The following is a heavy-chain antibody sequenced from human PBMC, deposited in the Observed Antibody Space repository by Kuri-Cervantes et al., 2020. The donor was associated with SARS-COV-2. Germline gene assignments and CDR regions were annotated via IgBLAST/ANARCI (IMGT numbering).Heavy chain of an antibody. D-gene: IGHD4-17*01. CDR3: ARGGLRMWVFED. CDR2: IYHSGST. J-gene: IGHJ4*02. Sequence: GSLRLSCAVSGYSISSGYYWGWIRQPPGKGLEWIGSIYHSGSTYYNPSLKSRVTISVDTSKNQFSLKLSSVTAADTAVYYCARGGLRMWVFEDWGQGTLVTVSS. CDR1: GYSISSGYY. V-gene: IGHV4-38-2*01.